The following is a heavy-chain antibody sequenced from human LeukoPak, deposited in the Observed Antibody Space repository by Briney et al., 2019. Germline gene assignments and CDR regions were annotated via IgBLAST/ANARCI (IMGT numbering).Heavy chain of an antibody. CDR1: GYTFTSYG. J-gene: IGHJ4*02. Sequence: ASVKVSCKASGYTFTSYGISWVRQAPGQGLEWMGWISAYNGNTNYAQKLQGRVTMTTDTSTSTAYMELRSLRSDDTAVYYCAREVRRWNDASRFDYWGQGTLVTVSS. CDR2: ISAYNGNT. CDR3: AREVRRWNDASRFDY. D-gene: IGHD1-1*01. V-gene: IGHV1-18*01.